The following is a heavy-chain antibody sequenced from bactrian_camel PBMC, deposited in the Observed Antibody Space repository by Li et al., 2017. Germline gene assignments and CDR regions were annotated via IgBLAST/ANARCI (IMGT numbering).Heavy chain of an antibody. Sequence: VQLVESGGGLVQPGGSLRLSCAASGFTFSNYAMSWVRQAPGKGLEWVSSISGSSRTYYSNSVKGRCTIARDNTKNTVYLQMISLESEDTAMYYCAAEPTYSGAFVCEPTQFRYVGRGTQVTVS. J-gene: IGHJ4*01. V-gene: IGHV3S10*01. CDR2: ISGSSRT. CDR1: GFTFSNYA. D-gene: IGHD2*01.